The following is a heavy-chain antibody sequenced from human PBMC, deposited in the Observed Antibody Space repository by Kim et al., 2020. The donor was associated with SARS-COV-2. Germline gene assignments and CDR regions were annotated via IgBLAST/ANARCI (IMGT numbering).Heavy chain of an antibody. D-gene: IGHD3-9*01. Sequence: NPPLTSRLPISVDTSKNQFALKLSSVTAADTAVYYCARLGYFDWLTIDYWGQGTLVTVSS. V-gene: IGHV4-59*08. J-gene: IGHJ4*02. CDR3: ARLGYFDWLTIDY.